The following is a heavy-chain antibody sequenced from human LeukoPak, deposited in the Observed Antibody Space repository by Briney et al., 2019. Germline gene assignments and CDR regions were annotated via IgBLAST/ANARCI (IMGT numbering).Heavy chain of an antibody. CDR3: ASLENFYDF. D-gene: IGHD3-3*01. CDR2: INSDGSST. V-gene: IGHV3-74*01. Sequence: GGSLRLSCAASGFTFDDYAMHWVRQAPGKGLEWVSRINSDGSSTSYADSVKGRFTISRDNAKNTLYLQMNSLRAEDTAVYYCASLENFYDFWGQGTLVTVSS. J-gene: IGHJ4*02. CDR1: GFTFDDYA.